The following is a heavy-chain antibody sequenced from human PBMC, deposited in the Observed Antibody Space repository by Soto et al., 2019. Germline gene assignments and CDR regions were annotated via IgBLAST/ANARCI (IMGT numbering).Heavy chain of an antibody. CDR3: ARDNENTEIRAFDI. V-gene: IGHV4-61*01. Sequence: SETLSLTGTDSGGFVSSANYYWNWIRQPPGKGLEWIGYIYYSGSTNYNPSLKSRVTISVDTSKNQFSLRLSSVTAADTAVYFCARDNENTEIRAFDIWGQGTMVTVSS. D-gene: IGHD1-1*01. CDR1: GGFVSSANYY. CDR2: IYYSGST. J-gene: IGHJ3*02.